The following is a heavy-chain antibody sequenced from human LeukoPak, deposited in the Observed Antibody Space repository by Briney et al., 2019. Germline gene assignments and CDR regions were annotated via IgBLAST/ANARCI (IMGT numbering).Heavy chain of an antibody. J-gene: IGHJ4*02. Sequence: ASVKVSCKASGGTFSSYAISWVRQAPGQGLEWMGGIIPIFGTANYAQKFQGRVTITADESTSTAYMELSSLRSEDTAVYYCARAGYYDSSGYYYGYWGQGTLVTVSS. CDR1: GGTFSSYA. V-gene: IGHV1-69*01. CDR2: IIPIFGTA. CDR3: ARAGYYDSSGYYYGY. D-gene: IGHD3-22*01.